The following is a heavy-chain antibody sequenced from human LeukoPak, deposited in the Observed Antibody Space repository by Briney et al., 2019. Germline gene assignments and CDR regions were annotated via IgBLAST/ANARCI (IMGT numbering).Heavy chain of an antibody. Sequence: EASVKVSCKASGYTFTSYGINWVRQATGQGLEWMGWMNPNSGNTGYAQKFQGRVTMTRNTSISTAYMELSSLRSEDTAVYYCARGRGTYYYDSSGRDYWGQGTLVTVSS. CDR3: ARGRGTYYYDSSGRDY. J-gene: IGHJ4*02. CDR1: GYTFTSYG. V-gene: IGHV1-8*02. CDR2: MNPNSGNT. D-gene: IGHD3-22*01.